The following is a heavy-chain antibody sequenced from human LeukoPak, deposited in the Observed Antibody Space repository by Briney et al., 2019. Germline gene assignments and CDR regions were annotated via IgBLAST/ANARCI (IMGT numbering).Heavy chain of an antibody. CDR1: GFTYSTAW. CDR2: ISSSSSYI. CDR3: ARDQGDSSGWYQGIDY. Sequence: PGGSLRLSCVGSGFTYSTAWMNWVRQAPGKGLEWVSSISSSSSYIYYADSVKGRFTISRDNAKNSLYLQMNSLRAEDTAVYYCARDQGDSSGWYQGIDYWGQGTLVTVSS. D-gene: IGHD6-19*01. V-gene: IGHV3-21*01. J-gene: IGHJ4*02.